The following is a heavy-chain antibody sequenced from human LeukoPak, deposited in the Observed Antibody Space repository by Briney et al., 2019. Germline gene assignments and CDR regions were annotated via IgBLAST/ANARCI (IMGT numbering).Heavy chain of an antibody. J-gene: IGHJ4*02. CDR1: GLTFSTYW. CDR3: ARLGNIYCSRTGCSLDY. D-gene: IGHD2-2*01. CDR2: INGDGSST. Sequence: GGSLRLSCVASGLTFSTYWLHWVRQAPGKGLVWVSRINGDGSSTSYADSVKGRFTISRDNAKNTLYLQMSSLRAEDTAVYYCARLGNIYCSRTGCSLDYWGQGTLVTVSS. V-gene: IGHV3-74*01.